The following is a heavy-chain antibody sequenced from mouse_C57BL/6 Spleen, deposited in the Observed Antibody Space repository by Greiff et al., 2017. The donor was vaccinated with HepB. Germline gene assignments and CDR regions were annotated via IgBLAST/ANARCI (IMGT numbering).Heavy chain of an antibody. CDR1: GYTFTSYT. Sequence: VQVVESGAELARPGASVKMSCKASGYTFTSYTMHWVKQRPGQGLEWIGYINPSSGYTKYNQKFKDKATLTADKSYSTAYMQLSSLTSADSSVYYCALIYYDYGAAWFAYWGQGTLVTVSA. CDR3: ALIYYDYGAAWFAY. V-gene: IGHV1-4*01. D-gene: IGHD2-4*01. J-gene: IGHJ3*01. CDR2: INPSSGYT.